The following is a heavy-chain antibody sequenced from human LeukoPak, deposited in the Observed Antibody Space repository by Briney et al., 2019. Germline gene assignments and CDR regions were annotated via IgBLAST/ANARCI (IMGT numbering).Heavy chain of an antibody. CDR2: ISVSGGST. J-gene: IGHJ1*01. CDR1: GFSFSNEA. CDR3: AKGGGSWYGD. Sequence: QTGGSLRLSCAASGFSFSNEAMSWVRQAPAKGLEWVSSISVSGGSTYYADSVKGRFTISRDDSKNTLYLQMNSLRAEDTAVYYCAKGGGSWYGDWGQGTLVTVSS. D-gene: IGHD6-13*01. V-gene: IGHV3-23*01.